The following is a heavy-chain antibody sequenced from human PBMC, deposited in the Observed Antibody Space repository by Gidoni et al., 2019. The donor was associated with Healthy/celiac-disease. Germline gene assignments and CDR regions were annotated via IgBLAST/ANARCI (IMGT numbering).Heavy chain of an antibody. D-gene: IGHD2-2*02. CDR1: GGTFSRYA. Sequence: QVQLVQSGAEVKKPGSSVKVSCKASGGTFSRYAISWVRQAPGQGLEWMGGIIPIFSTANYAQKFQGRVTITADESTSTAYMELSSLRSEDTAVYYCANIKKIVPAAISWFDPWGQGTLVTVSS. J-gene: IGHJ5*02. V-gene: IGHV1-69*01. CDR3: ANIKKIVPAAISWFDP. CDR2: IIPIFSTA.